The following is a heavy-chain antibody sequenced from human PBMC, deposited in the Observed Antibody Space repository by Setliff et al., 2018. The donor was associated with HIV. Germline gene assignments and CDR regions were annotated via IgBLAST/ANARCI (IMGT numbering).Heavy chain of an antibody. CDR2: IKQDGSEK. CDR1: GFTFSSYW. CDR3: TRSRPPIDDAFDI. D-gene: IGHD2-15*01. Sequence: GGSLRLSCAASGFTFSSYWTSWVRQAPGKGLEWVANIKQDGSEKYYVDSVKGRFTISRYNDRNLLYLQMNSLRVEDTAVYYCTRSRPPIDDAFDIWGQGTMVTVSS. V-gene: IGHV3-7*01. J-gene: IGHJ3*02.